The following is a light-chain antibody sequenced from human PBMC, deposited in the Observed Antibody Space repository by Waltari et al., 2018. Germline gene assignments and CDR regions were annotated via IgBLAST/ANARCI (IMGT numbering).Light chain of an antibody. CDR2: QVS. J-gene: IGLJ3*02. CDR1: SRDGGGATS. V-gene: IGLV2-8*01. CDR3: TSHAGTNSV. Sequence: QSALTQLPSASGSPGQSVTMSCTGTSRDGGGATSVSWYQQHPGKAPKLLIYQVSKRPSGVPDRFSGSKSGNTASLTVSGLQAEDEAEYFCTSHAGTNSVFGGGTKLTVL.